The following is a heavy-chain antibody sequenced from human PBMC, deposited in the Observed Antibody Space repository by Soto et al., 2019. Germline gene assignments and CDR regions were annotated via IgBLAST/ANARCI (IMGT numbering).Heavy chain of an antibody. V-gene: IGHV4-59*11. D-gene: IGHD6-19*01. CDR1: GVSISGHY. J-gene: IGHJ4*02. Sequence: PSETLSLTCTVSGVSISGHYWNWIRQPPGKGLEWIGYIHSIGSTNYNPSLKSRVTMSVDTSNNEFSLKLSSVTAADTAVYYCARNYGYNSGWFPFDYWGQGTLVT. CDR2: IHSIGST. CDR3: ARNYGYNSGWFPFDY.